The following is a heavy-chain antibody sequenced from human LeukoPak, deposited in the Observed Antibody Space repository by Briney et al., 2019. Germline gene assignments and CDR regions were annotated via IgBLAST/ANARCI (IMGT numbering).Heavy chain of an antibody. CDR1: GYTFTGYY. V-gene: IGHV1-2*02. J-gene: IGHJ4*02. Sequence: ASVKVSCKASGYTFTGYYMRWVRQAPGQGLEWLGWINPNSGGTNYAQKFQGRVTMTRDTSISTAYMELSRLRSDDTAVYYCARDDSSGYPRDPFDYWGQGTLVTVSS. CDR2: INPNSGGT. CDR3: ARDDSSGYPRDPFDY. D-gene: IGHD3-22*01.